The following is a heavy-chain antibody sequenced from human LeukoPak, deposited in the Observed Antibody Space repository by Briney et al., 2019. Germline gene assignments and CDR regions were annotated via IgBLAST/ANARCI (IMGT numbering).Heavy chain of an antibody. Sequence: GGSLRLSCAASGFTFSTYAMSWVRQAPGKGLEWVSGIRGSGDSTYYADSVKGRFTISRDNSKNMLYLQMNSLRAEDTALYFCAKYDSSWYERGYFDYWGQGTLVTVSS. CDR3: AKYDSSWYERGYFDY. V-gene: IGHV3-23*01. D-gene: IGHD6-13*01. J-gene: IGHJ4*02. CDR1: GFTFSTYA. CDR2: IRGSGDST.